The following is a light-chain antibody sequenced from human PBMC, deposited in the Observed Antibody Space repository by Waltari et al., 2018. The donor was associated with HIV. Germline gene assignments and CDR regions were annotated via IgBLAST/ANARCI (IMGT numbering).Light chain of an antibody. V-gene: IGKV2-24*01. CDR2: KVS. CDR1: QSLVHSNGNTS. Sequence: DIVMTQTPLSSPVTLGQPASISCRSSQSLVHSNGNTSFSWVHQRPGQPPRLLIYKVSTRFSGVPDRFSGSGAGTDFTLKISRVEAEDVGIYYCLQATKFPRTFGQGTKVEIK. CDR3: LQATKFPRT. J-gene: IGKJ1*01.